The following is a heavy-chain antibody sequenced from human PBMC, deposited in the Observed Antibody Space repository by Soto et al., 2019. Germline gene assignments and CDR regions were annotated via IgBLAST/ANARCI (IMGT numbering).Heavy chain of an antibody. CDR2: IYYSGST. CDR3: ARESATYYYDSSGYKGVNWFDP. J-gene: IGHJ5*02. Sequence: SETLSLTCTVSGGSISSGDYYWSWIRQPPGKGLEWIGYIYYSGSTYYNPSLKSRVIISVDTSKNQFSLKLSSVTAADTAVYYCARESATYYYDSSGYKGVNWFDPWGQGTLVTVSS. D-gene: IGHD3-22*01. CDR1: GGSISSGDYY. V-gene: IGHV4-30-4*01.